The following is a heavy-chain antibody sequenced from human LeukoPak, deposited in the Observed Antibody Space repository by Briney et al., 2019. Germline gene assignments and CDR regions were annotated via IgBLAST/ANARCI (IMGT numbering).Heavy chain of an antibody. CDR1: GFIVSSNY. CDR3: AAKNTWTYGMDV. CDR2: IYSGGTT. D-gene: IGHD1/OR15-1a*01. J-gene: IGHJ6*02. Sequence: QSGGSLRLSCAASGFIVSSNYMSWVRQAPGKGLEWVSVIYSGGTTYYADSVKGRFTISRDNSKNTLYLQMNSLRAEDTAVYYCAAKNTWTYGMDVWGQRTTVTVSS. V-gene: IGHV3-66*01.